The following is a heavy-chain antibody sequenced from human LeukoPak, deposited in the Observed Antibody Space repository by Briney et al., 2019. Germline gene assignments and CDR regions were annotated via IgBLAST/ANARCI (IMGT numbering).Heavy chain of an antibody. Sequence: PGGSLRLSCAASGFTFSSYGMSWVRQAPGKGLEWVSAISGSGGSTYYADSVKGRFTISRDNSKNTLYLQMNSLRAEDTAVYYCAKTARVPYTMIVVVTSWYFDYWGQGTLVTVSS. D-gene: IGHD3-22*01. CDR1: GFTFSSYG. V-gene: IGHV3-23*01. CDR3: AKTARVPYTMIVVVTSWYFDY. J-gene: IGHJ4*02. CDR2: ISGSGGST.